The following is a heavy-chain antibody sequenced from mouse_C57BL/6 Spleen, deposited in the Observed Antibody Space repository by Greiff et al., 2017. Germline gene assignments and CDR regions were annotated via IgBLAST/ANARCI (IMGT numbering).Heavy chain of an antibody. J-gene: IGHJ2*01. Sequence: EVQLQESGGGLVKPGGSLKLSCAASGFTFSDYGMHWVRQAPEKGLEWVAYISSGSSTIYYADTVKGRFTISRDNAKNTLFLQMTSLRSEDTAMYYCARVTGTPYDFDDWGQGTTLTVSS. V-gene: IGHV5-17*01. CDR1: GFTFSDYG. CDR3: ARVTGTPYDFDD. CDR2: ISSGSSTI. D-gene: IGHD4-1*01.